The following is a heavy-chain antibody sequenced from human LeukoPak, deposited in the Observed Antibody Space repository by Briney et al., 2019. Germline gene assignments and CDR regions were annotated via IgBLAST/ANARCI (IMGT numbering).Heavy chain of an antibody. CDR1: GGTFSSYA. Sequence: SVKVSCKASGGTFSSYAISWVRQAPGQGLEWMGGIIPIFGTANYAQKFQGRVTITTDESTSTAYMELSSLRSEDTAVYHCAKGGASSPYTYIDVWGKGTTVIVSS. V-gene: IGHV1-69*05. CDR3: AKGGASSPYTYIDV. J-gene: IGHJ6*04. D-gene: IGHD6-6*01. CDR2: IIPIFGTA.